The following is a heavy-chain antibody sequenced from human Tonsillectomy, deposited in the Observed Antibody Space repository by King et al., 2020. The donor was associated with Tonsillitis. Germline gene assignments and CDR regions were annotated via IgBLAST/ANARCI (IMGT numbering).Heavy chain of an antibody. CDR3: ARRSDPLIRGVIHYFDY. V-gene: IGHV4-39*01. CDR2: IYFSGST. Sequence: QLQESGPGLVKPSETLSLTCTVSGGSVSGSNYHCGWIRQPPGKGLEWIGNIYFSGSTYYNPSLKSRVTISVDTSKNQFSLRLTSVTATDTAVYYCARRSDPLIRGVIHYFDYWGQGTLVTVSS. J-gene: IGHJ4*02. CDR1: GGSVSGSNYH. D-gene: IGHD3-10*01.